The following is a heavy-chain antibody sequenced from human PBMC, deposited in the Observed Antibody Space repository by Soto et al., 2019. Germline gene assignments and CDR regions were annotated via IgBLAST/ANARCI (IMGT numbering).Heavy chain of an antibody. D-gene: IGHD6-19*01. CDR2: IYYSGST. CDR1: GGSISSYY. J-gene: IGHJ4*02. CDR3: ASSGVSGWFFFDY. Sequence: SETLSLTCTVSGGSISSYYWSWIRQPPGKGLEWIGYIYYSGSTNYNPSLKSRVTISVDTSKNQFSLKLSSVTAADTAVYYCASSGVSGWFFFDYWGQATLVTVSS. V-gene: IGHV4-59*01.